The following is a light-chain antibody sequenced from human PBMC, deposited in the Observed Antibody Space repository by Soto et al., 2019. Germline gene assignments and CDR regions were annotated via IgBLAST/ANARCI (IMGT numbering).Light chain of an antibody. CDR3: QQYGTSHT. Sequence: EVVLTQSPGTLSLSPGERAALSCRASPSVSSSYLAWYQQKPGQAPRLLIYGASNRATGIPDRFSGSGSVTDFTLTISRLEPEDFAVYNYQQYGTSHTFGQGTKLEIK. CDR2: GAS. V-gene: IGKV3-20*01. CDR1: PSVSSSY. J-gene: IGKJ2*01.